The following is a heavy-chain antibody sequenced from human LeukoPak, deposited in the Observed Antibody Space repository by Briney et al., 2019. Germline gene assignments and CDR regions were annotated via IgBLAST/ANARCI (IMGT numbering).Heavy chain of an antibody. CDR3: VRCGSYCLDY. D-gene: IGHD1-26*01. CDR2: IYRTGSA. Sequence: SETLSLTCGVSGGSVSNGNWWSWVRQPPGKGLEWIGEIYRTGSANYNPSLKSRVTISVDKSKNQFSLSLNSVTAADTAVYYCVRCGSYCLDYWGQGTLVTVSS. J-gene: IGHJ4*02. V-gene: IGHV4-4*02. CDR1: GGSVSNGNW.